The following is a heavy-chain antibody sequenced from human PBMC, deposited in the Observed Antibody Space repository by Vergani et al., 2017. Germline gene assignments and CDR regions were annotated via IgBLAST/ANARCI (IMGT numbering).Heavy chain of an antibody. CDR2: IYTSGST. CDR1: GGSISSGSYY. Sequence: QLQLQESGPGLVKPSETLSLTCTVSGGSISSGSYYWSWIRQPAGKGLEWIGRIYTSGSTNYNPSIKSRITISVDTSKNQFSLKLSSVTAAATAVYYCASDLRRGSHWGQGTLVTVSS. CDR3: ASDLRRGSH. J-gene: IGHJ4*02. V-gene: IGHV4-61*02. D-gene: IGHD3-10*01.